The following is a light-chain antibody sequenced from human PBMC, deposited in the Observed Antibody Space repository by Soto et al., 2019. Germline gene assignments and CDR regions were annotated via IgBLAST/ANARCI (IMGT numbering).Light chain of an antibody. CDR1: QTIGSW. CDR2: DAS. CDR3: QQYNSYSRT. Sequence: DIQMTQSPSTLSASVGDRVTVTCRASQTIGSWLAWYQQKPGRAPKLLIYDASSLESGVPSRFSGSGSGTEFTLTISSLQPEDFATYYCQQYNSYSRTFGQGTKVDIK. V-gene: IGKV1-5*01. J-gene: IGKJ1*01.